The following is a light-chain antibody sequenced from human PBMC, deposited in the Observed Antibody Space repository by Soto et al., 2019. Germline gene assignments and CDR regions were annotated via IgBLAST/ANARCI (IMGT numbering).Light chain of an antibody. CDR3: QVYGSSPPT. Sequence: ETVLTQSPGTLSLSQGERATLSCRASQSVSSNYLAWYQQKPGQAPRLLIYGASSRITGIPDRFSGSGSGSDFTLTITRLEPEDFAVYYCQVYGSSPPTFGQGTKVDI. CDR1: QSVSSNY. CDR2: GAS. J-gene: IGKJ1*01. V-gene: IGKV3-20*01.